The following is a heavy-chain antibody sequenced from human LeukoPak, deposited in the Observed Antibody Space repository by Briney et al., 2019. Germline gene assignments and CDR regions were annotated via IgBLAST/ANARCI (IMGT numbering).Heavy chain of an antibody. Sequence: ASVKVSCKASGYTFTGYYMHWVRQAPGQGLEWMGWINPNSGGTNYAQKLQGRVTMTTDTSTSTAYMELRSLRSDDTAVYYCARDATVTNYYYYMDVWGKGTTVTVSS. CDR3: ARDATVTNYYYYMDV. CDR1: GYTFTGYY. CDR2: INPNSGGT. V-gene: IGHV1-2*02. D-gene: IGHD4-17*01. J-gene: IGHJ6*03.